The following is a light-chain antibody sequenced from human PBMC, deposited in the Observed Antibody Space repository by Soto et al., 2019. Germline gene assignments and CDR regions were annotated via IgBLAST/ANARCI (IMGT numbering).Light chain of an antibody. CDR3: PPSTSGSIYD. CDR1: SSDVGGYNY. CDR2: NVS. Sequence: SVLTQAASVSGSPGQSITISCTGTSSDVGGYNYVSWYQQFPGKVPKLLIYNVSNRPSGVSNRFSGSKSGNTASLTISGIQAEDEADYVCPPSTSGSIYDFAEGTKVTVL. J-gene: IGLJ1*01. V-gene: IGLV2-14*01.